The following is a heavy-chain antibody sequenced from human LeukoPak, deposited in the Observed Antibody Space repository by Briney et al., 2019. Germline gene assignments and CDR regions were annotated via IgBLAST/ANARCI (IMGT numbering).Heavy chain of an antibody. CDR3: TRVTYYYDNSGYFHFDS. CDR2: IRRKAHGGTT. J-gene: IGHJ4*02. V-gene: IGHV3-49*04. D-gene: IGHD3-22*01. CDR1: GFTFGDYA. Sequence: GGSLRLSCTTSGFTFGDYAMSWVRQAPGKGLEWVSFIRRKAHGGTTEYAASVKGRFSSSRDDSKSIAYLQMNSLKTEDTAVYFRTRVTYYYDNSGYFHFDSWGQGSLVTVSS.